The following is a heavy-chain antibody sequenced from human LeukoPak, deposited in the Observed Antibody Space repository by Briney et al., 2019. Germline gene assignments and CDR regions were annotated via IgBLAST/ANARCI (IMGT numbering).Heavy chain of an antibody. CDR1: GGSFSGYY. D-gene: IGHD3-3*01. Sequence: ETLSLTCAVYGGSFSGYYWSWIRQAPGKGLEWVSAISGSGGSTYYADSVKGRFTISRDNSKNTLYLQMNSLRAEDTAVYYCAAEGPYYDFWSGYHNFDYWGQGTLVTVSS. CDR2: ISGSGGST. J-gene: IGHJ4*02. CDR3: AAEGPYYDFWSGYHNFDY. V-gene: IGHV3-23*01.